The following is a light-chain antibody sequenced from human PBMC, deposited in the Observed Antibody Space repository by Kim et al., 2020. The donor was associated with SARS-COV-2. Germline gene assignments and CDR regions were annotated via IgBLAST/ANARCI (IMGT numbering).Light chain of an antibody. CDR3: SSYTSSSTPVV. J-gene: IGLJ2*01. CDR2: DVS. V-gene: IGLV2-14*03. Sequence: SELTQPASVSGSPGQSITISCTGTSSDVGGYNYVSWYQQHPGKAPKLMIYDVSNRPSGVSNRFSGSKSGNTASLTISGLQAEDEADYYCSSYTSSSTPVVFGGGTQLTVL. CDR1: SSDVGGYNY.